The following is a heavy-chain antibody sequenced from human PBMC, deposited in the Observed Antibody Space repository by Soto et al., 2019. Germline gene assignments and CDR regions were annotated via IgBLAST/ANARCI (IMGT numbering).Heavy chain of an antibody. CDR3: TKNSAYALDY. V-gene: IGHV4-4*02. D-gene: IGHD5-12*01. Sequence: QMQLQESGPGLVKPSGTLSLSCAVSGGSVSNNNWWSWVRQSPGNGLEWIGEIHHSGGTSYNPSLGSRATLSVDKSKNELSLRLNYVTAADTAVYYCTKNSAYALDYWGLGILVTVSS. J-gene: IGHJ4*02. CDR2: IHHSGGT. CDR1: GGSVSNNNW.